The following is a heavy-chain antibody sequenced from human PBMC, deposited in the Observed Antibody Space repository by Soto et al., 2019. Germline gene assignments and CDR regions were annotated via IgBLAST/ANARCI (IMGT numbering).Heavy chain of an antibody. D-gene: IGHD6-13*01. CDR1: GYTFISYY. CDR3: ARDNEGSSIAAAGDNWFDP. CDR2: IIPIFGTA. Sequence: SVKVSCKASGYTFISYYIHWVRQAPGQGLEWMGGIIPIFGTANYAQKFQGRVTITADESTSTAYMELSSLRSEDTAVYYCARDNEGSSIAAAGDNWFDPWGQGTLVTVSS. V-gene: IGHV1-69*13. J-gene: IGHJ5*02.